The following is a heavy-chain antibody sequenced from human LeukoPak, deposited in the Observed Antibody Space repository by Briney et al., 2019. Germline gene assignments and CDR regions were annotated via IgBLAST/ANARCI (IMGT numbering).Heavy chain of an antibody. CDR1: GFTVSSNY. D-gene: IGHD2-15*01. CDR3: ARVGGPGAFDV. Sequence: GGSLRLSCAASGFTVSSNYMSWVRQAPGKGLEYVSAITNDGGTTYYANSVKGRFTISRDNSKNTLYLQMGSLRAEDMAVYYCARVGGPGAFDVWGQGTMVTVSS. CDR2: ITNDGGTT. V-gene: IGHV3-64*01. J-gene: IGHJ3*01.